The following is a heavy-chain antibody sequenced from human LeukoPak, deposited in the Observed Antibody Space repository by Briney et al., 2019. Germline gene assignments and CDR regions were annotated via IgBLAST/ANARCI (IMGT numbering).Heavy chain of an antibody. CDR2: ISSSSSYI. Sequence: KAGGSLRLSCAASGFPFSYYSMNWVRQAPGKGLEWVSSISSSSSYIYYADSVKGRFTISRDNAKNSLYLQMNSLRPEDTAVYYCARESPGTTVFDYWGQGTLVTVSS. V-gene: IGHV3-21*01. CDR1: GFPFSYYS. CDR3: ARESPGTTVFDY. J-gene: IGHJ4*02. D-gene: IGHD1-1*01.